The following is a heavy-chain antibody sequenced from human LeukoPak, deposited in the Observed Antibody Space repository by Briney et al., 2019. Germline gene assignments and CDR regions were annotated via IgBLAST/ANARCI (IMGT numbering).Heavy chain of an antibody. J-gene: IGHJ4*02. V-gene: IGHV1-3*01. Sequence: ASVKVSCKASGYTFTSYAMHWVRQAPGQRLEWMGWINAGNGNTKYSQKFQGRVTITRDTSASTAYMELSSLRSEDTAVYYCARDYVYGSGSYYNRGFDYWGQGTLVTVSS. CDR3: ARDYVYGSGSYYNRGFDY. CDR1: GYTFTSYA. CDR2: INAGNGNT. D-gene: IGHD3-10*01.